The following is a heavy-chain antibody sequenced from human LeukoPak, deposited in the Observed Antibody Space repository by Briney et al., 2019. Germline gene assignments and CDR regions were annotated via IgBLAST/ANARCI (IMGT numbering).Heavy chain of an antibody. CDR3: ARLSSWYWGRDAFDI. CDR1: GGSISSSNW. J-gene: IGHJ3*02. D-gene: IGHD6-13*01. V-gene: IGHV4-4*02. CDR2: IYHSGST. Sequence: SGTLSLTRAVSGGSISSSNWWSWVRQPPGKGLEWIGEIYHSGSTNYNPSLKSRVTISVDTSKNQFSLKLSSVTAADTAVYYCARLSSWYWGRDAFDIWGQGTMVTVSS.